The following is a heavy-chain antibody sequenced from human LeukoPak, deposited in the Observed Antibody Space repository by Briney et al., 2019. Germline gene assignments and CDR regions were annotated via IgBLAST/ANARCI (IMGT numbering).Heavy chain of an antibody. CDR1: GVSISSYY. D-gene: IGHD4-17*01. J-gene: IGHJ4*02. CDR2: IYYSGST. CDR3: ARATTWSGFDY. V-gene: IGHV4-59*01. Sequence: SETLSLTCTVSGVSISSYYWSWIRQPPGKGLEWIGYIYYSGSTNYNPSLKSRVTISVDTSKNQFSLKLSSVTAADTAVYYCARATTWSGFDYWGQGTLVTVSS.